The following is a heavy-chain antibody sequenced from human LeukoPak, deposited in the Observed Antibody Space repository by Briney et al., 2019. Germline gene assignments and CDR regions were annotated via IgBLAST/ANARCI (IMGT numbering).Heavy chain of an antibody. CDR1: GGTFSSYA. CDR2: IIPIFGTA. Sequence: ASVKVSCKASGGTFSSYAISWVRQAPGQGLEWMGGIIPIFGTANYAQKFQGRVAITADESTSTAYMELSSLRSEDTAVYYCARVIGAAFDIWGQGTMVTVSS. J-gene: IGHJ3*02. CDR3: ARVIGAAFDI. D-gene: IGHD3-22*01. V-gene: IGHV1-69*13.